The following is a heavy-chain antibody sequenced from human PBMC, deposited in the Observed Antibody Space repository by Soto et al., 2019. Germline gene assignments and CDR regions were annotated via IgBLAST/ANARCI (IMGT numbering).Heavy chain of an antibody. V-gene: IGHV3-23*01. D-gene: IGHD1-26*01. Sequence: EVQLLESGGGLVQPGGSLRLSCAASGFTFSSYAMSWVRQAPGKGLEWVSAISGSGGSTYYADSVKGRFTISRDNSKNTLYLHMNSLRAEDTAVYYCAKDLFLGVVGATYYFDYWGQGTLVTVSS. CDR1: GFTFSSYA. J-gene: IGHJ4*02. CDR2: ISGSGGST. CDR3: AKDLFLGVVGATYYFDY.